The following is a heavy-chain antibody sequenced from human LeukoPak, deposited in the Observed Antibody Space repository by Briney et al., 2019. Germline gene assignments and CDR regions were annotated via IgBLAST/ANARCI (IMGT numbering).Heavy chain of an antibody. V-gene: IGHV4-38-2*02. Sequence: SETLSFTCTVSGYSISSGYYWGWIRQPPGKGLEWIGSIYHSGSTYYNPSLKSRVTISVDTSKNQFSLKLSSVTAADTAVYYCATNYYDSSGYYPNDAFDIWGQGTMVTVSS. J-gene: IGHJ3*02. D-gene: IGHD3-22*01. CDR1: GYSISSGYY. CDR3: ATNYYDSSGYYPNDAFDI. CDR2: IYHSGST.